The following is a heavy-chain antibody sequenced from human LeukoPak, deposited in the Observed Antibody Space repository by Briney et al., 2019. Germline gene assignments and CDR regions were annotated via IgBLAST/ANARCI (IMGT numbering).Heavy chain of an antibody. J-gene: IGHJ4*02. CDR1: GGSLSSYY. CDR2: IYYTGTT. D-gene: IGHD1-1*01. CDR3: ARGGAYSWNWWYFEY. Sequence: PSETLSLTCSVSGGSLSSYYWSWIRQPPGKGLEWIGYIYYTGTTNYSPSLKSRVTISVDTSKNQFSLKLSSVTDADTAVYYCARGGAYSWNWWYFEYWGQGTLVTVSS. V-gene: IGHV4-59*01.